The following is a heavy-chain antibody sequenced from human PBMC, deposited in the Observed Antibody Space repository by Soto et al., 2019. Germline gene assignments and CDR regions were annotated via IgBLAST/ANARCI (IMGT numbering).Heavy chain of an antibody. CDR3: ARSEWDMVRGVIKATNWFDP. CDR1: GGTFSSYA. J-gene: IGHJ5*02. CDR2: IIPIFGTA. D-gene: IGHD3-10*01. V-gene: IGHV1-69*12. Sequence: QVQLVQSGAEVKKLGSSVKVSCKASGGTFSSYAISWVRQAPGQGLEWMGGIIPIFGTANYAQKFQGRVTITADESTSTAYMELSSLRSEDTAVYYCARSEWDMVRGVIKATNWFDPWGQGTLVTVSS.